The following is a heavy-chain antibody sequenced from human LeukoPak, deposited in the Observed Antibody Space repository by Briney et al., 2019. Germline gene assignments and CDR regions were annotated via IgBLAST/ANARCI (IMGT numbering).Heavy chain of an antibody. CDR1: GYTFTGYY. V-gene: IGHV1-2*04. CDR3: ARAPDILTGYYFDY. D-gene: IGHD3-9*01. CDR2: ITPNSGGT. J-gene: IGHJ4*02. Sequence: ASVKVSCKASGYTFTGYYMHWVRQAPGQGLEWMGWITPNSGGTEYAQKFQGWVTMTRDTSISTAYMELSRLRSDDTAVYYCARAPDILTGYYFDYWGQGTLVTVSS.